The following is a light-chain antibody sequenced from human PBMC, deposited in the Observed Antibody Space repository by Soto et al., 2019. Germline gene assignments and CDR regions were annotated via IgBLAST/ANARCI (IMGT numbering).Light chain of an antibody. CDR1: QSVSSY. V-gene: IGKV3-11*01. CDR3: HQRSSWPLT. CDR2: DAS. Sequence: EIVLTQSPATLSLSPGERATLSCRASQSVSSYLAWYQQKPGQTPSLLIYDASNRATGIPARFSGSGSGTEFTLTISSLEPEDFAVYYCHQRSSWPLTFGGGTKVEIK. J-gene: IGKJ4*01.